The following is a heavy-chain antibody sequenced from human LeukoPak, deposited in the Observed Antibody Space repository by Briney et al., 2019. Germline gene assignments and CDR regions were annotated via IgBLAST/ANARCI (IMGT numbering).Heavy chain of an antibody. D-gene: IGHD3-22*01. CDR3: ARGSIHYDSSGQWGI. J-gene: IGHJ3*02. Sequence: PGGSLRLSCAASGFTFSSYAMIWVRQAPGKGLEWVSGVNWNGGSIGYADSVKGRFTISRDNAKNSLSLQMNSLRAEDTAVYYCARGSIHYDSSGQWGIWGQGTMATVSS. V-gene: IGHV3-20*04. CDR2: VNWNGGSI. CDR1: GFTFSSYA.